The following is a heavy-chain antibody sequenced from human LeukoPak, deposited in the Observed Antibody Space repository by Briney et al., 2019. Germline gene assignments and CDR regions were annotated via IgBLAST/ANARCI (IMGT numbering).Heavy chain of an antibody. Sequence: GGSLRLSCAASGFTFSSYSMNWVRQAPGKGLEWVSYISSSSSTIYYADSVKGRFTISRDNAKNSPYLQMNSLRAEDTAVYYCATSPMLYDYWGQGTLVTVSS. V-gene: IGHV3-48*01. CDR2: ISSSSSTI. J-gene: IGHJ4*02. D-gene: IGHD2-8*01. CDR3: ATSPMLYDY. CDR1: GFTFSSYS.